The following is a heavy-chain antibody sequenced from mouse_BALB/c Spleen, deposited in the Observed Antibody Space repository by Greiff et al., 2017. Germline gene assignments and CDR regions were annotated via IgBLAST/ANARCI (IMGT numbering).Heavy chain of an antibody. J-gene: IGHJ2*01. Sequence: QVQLKESGPGLVQPSQSLSITCTVSGFSLTSYGVHWVRQSPGKGLEWLGVIWSGGSTDYNAAFISRLSISKDNSKSQVFFKMNSLQANDTAIYYCARLYGNSYYFDYWGQGTTLTVSS. V-gene: IGHV2-2*02. CDR2: IWSGGST. D-gene: IGHD2-1*01. CDR3: ARLYGNSYYFDY. CDR1: GFSLTSYG.